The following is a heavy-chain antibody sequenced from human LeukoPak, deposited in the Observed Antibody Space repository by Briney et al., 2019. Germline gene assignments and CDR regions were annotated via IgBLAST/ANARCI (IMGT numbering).Heavy chain of an antibody. D-gene: IGHD2-21*01. J-gene: IGHJ4*02. Sequence: PGGSLRLSCAAAGFSFSSFEMTWVRQAPGKGLQWVSYISSTGSAIFYADSVKGRFTISRDNAKNSLYLQMNSLRAEDTAVYYCARDPDWYYFDYWGQGTLVTVSS. CDR1: GFSFSSFE. CDR3: ARDPDWYYFDY. CDR2: ISSTGSAI. V-gene: IGHV3-48*03.